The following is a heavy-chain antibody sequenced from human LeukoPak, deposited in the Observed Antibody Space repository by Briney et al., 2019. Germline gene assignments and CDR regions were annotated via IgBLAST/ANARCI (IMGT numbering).Heavy chain of an antibody. CDR1: GGSISSYY. Sequence: SETLSLTCTVSGGSISSYYWSWTRQPPGKGLEWIGYIYYSGSTNYNPSLKSRVAISVDTSKNQFSLKLSSVTAADTAVHYCASLSPVLYDFWTRVTWGQGTLVTVSS. V-gene: IGHV4-59*08. CDR3: ASLSPVLYDFWTRVT. CDR2: IYYSGST. J-gene: IGHJ5*02. D-gene: IGHD3-3*01.